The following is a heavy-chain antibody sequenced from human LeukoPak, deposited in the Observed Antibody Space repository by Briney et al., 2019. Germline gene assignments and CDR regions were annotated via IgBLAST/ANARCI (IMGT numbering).Heavy chain of an antibody. D-gene: IGHD3-22*01. Sequence: SETLSLTCTVSGDSISSSSSYWGWIRQPPGEGLEWIGSIYYSGSTNYNPSLKSRVTISVDTSKNQFSLKLSSVTAADTAVYYCARSYYYDSSGSTFDYWGQGTLVTVSS. CDR1: GDSISSSSSY. CDR3: ARSYYYDSSGSTFDY. V-gene: IGHV4-39*07. J-gene: IGHJ4*02. CDR2: IYYSGST.